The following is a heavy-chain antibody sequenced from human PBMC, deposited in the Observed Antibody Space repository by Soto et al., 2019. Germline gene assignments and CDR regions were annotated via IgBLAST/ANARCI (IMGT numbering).Heavy chain of an antibody. Sequence: LRLSCAASGFTFSSYGMHWVRQAPGKGLEWVAVIWYDGSNKYYADSVKGRFTISRDNSKNTLYLQMNSLRAEDTAVYYCAREEPQYGMDVWGQGTTVTVSS. CDR2: IWYDGSNK. J-gene: IGHJ6*02. CDR3: AREEPQYGMDV. D-gene: IGHD1-26*01. CDR1: GFTFSSYG. V-gene: IGHV3-33*01.